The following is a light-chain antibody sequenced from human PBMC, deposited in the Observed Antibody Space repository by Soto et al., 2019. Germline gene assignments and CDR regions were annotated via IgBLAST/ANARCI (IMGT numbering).Light chain of an antibody. V-gene: IGKV3-20*01. CDR2: GAS. CDR1: QSVSSSY. Sequence: EIVLTQSPGTLSLSPGERATLSCRASQSVSSSYLAWYQQKPGQAPRLLIYGASSRATCIPDRFSGSGSGTDFTLTISRLEPGDFAVYYCQQDGSSPPITFGQGTRLEIK. J-gene: IGKJ5*01. CDR3: QQDGSSPPIT.